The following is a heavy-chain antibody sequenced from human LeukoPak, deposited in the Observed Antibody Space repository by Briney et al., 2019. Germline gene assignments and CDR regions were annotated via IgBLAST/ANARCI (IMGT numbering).Heavy chain of an antibody. CDR3: ASDVKSYYYDSSGYRWDY. CDR1: GYTFSSYG. D-gene: IGHD3-22*01. J-gene: IGHJ4*02. Sequence: PAASVKVSCKASGYTFSSYGISWVRQAPGQGLEWMGWISAYNGNTNYAQKLQGRATMTTDTSTSTAYMELRSLRADDTAVYYCASDVKSYYYDSSGYRWDYWGQGTLVAVSS. CDR2: ISAYNGNT. V-gene: IGHV1-18*01.